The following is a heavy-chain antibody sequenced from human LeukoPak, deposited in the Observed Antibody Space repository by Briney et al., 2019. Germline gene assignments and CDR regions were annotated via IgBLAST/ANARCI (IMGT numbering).Heavy chain of an antibody. CDR3: ARGAYCSSTSCYLRRSRFDP. D-gene: IGHD2-2*01. CDR1: GYTFTSYD. CDR2: MNPNSGTT. V-gene: IGHV1-8*01. J-gene: IGHJ5*02. Sequence: ASVKVSCKASGYTFTSYDINWVRQATGQGLEWMGWMNPNSGTTGYAQKFQGRVTMTRNTSISTAYMELSSLRSEDTAVYYCARGAYCSSTSCYLRRSRFDPWGQGTLVTVSS.